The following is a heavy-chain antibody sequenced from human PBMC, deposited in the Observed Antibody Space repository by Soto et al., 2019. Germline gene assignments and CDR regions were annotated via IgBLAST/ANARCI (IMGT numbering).Heavy chain of an antibody. V-gene: IGHV1-69*12. Sequence: QVQLVQSGAEVKKPGSSVKVSCKASGGTFSTDSISWVRQAPGQGLEWMGGIIPIFGTANNAQKFQGRVTITADESTSTAYMELRSLRSEDTAVYFWAREIDGYYGMDVWGQGTTVTVAS. CDR3: AREIDGYYGMDV. CDR2: IIPIFGTA. CDR1: GGTFSTDS. J-gene: IGHJ6*02.